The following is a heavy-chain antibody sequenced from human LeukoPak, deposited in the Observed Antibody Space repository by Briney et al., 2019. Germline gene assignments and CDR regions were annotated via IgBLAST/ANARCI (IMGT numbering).Heavy chain of an antibody. D-gene: IGHD7-27*01. CDR3: ARDGGELGGFDY. J-gene: IGHJ4*02. Sequence: TLSLTCTVSGGSISSGGYYWSWIRQHPGKGLEWIGYIYYSGSTYYNPPLKSRVTISVDTSKNQFSLKLSSVTAADTAVYYCARDGGELGGFDYWGQGTLVTVSS. V-gene: IGHV4-31*03. CDR2: IYYSGST. CDR1: GGSISSGGYY.